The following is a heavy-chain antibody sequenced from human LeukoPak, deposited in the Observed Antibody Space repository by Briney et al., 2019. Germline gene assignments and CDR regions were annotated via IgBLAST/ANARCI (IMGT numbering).Heavy chain of an antibody. CDR1: GGAFSSYT. J-gene: IGHJ5*02. D-gene: IGHD2-15*01. CDR3: ARGVRCSGGSCYSRAGNWFDP. Sequence: SVKVSCKASGGAFSSYTISWVRQAPGQGLEWMGRIIPILGIANYAQKFQGRVTITADKSTSTAYMELSSLRSEDTAVYYCARGVRCSGGSCYSRAGNWFDPWGQGTLVTVSS. CDR2: IIPILGIA. V-gene: IGHV1-69*02.